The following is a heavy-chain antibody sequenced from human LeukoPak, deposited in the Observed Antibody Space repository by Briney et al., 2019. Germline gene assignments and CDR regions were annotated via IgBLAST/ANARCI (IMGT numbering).Heavy chain of an antibody. J-gene: IGHJ4*02. CDR1: GYTFTSNY. CDR2: IYPRDGST. Sequence: ASVKVSCKASGYTFTSNYIHWVRQAPGQGLEWMGMIYPRDGSTSYAQKFQGRVTVTRDTSTSTVHMELSGLRSEGTAVYYCARDQEGFDYWGQGTLVTVSS. CDR3: ARDQEGFDY. V-gene: IGHV1-46*01.